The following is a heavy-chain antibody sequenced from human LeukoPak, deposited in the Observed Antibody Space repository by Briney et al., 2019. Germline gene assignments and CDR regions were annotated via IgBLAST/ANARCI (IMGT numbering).Heavy chain of an antibody. D-gene: IGHD3-9*01. J-gene: IGHJ4*02. CDR2: FDPEDGEK. CDR3: ATVTGVEGRYFDY. CDR1: GYTLTELS. Sequence: ASVKVSCKVSGYTLTELSMHWVRQAPGKGLEWMGGFDPEDGEKVYVQKVQGRVTMTEDTSTDTAYMELSSLRSEDTAVYYCATVTGVEGRYFDYWGQGTLVTVSS. V-gene: IGHV1-24*01.